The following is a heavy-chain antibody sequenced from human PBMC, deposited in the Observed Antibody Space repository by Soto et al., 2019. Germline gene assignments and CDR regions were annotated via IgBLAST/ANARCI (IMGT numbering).Heavy chain of an antibody. J-gene: IGHJ4*02. Sequence: QVQLVQSGAEVKKPGASVKVSCKASGYTFTSYAMNWVRQAPGQRLEWMGWINAGNGNTKYSQTFQGRVTITRDTAASTAYMELSSLRSEDTAVYYCARSVGAARSDYWGQGTLVTVSS. V-gene: IGHV1-3*01. D-gene: IGHD1-26*01. CDR1: GYTFTSYA. CDR3: ARSVGAARSDY. CDR2: INAGNGNT.